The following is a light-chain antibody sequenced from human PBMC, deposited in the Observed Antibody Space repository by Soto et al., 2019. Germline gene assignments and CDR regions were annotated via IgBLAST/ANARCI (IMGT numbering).Light chain of an antibody. CDR3: QQRSNWPPGWT. Sequence: EIVLTQSPATLSLSPGERATLSCRASQSVSSYLAWYQQKPGQAPRLLIYDASNRATGIPARFSGSGSGTDVTLTISSLEPEDFAVYYCQQRSNWPPGWTFGQGTKVEIK. V-gene: IGKV3-11*01. CDR2: DAS. CDR1: QSVSSY. J-gene: IGKJ1*01.